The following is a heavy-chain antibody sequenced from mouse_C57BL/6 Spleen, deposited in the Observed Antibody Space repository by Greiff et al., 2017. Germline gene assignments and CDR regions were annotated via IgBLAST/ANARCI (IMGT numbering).Heavy chain of an antibody. Sequence: EVQVVESGPELVKPGASVKMSCKASGYTFTDYNMHWVKQSHGKSLEWIGYINPNNGGTSYNQKFKGKATLTVNKSSSTAYMELRSLTSEDSAVYYCARGDYDYDVRFAYWGQGTLVTVSA. D-gene: IGHD2-4*01. CDR3: ARGDYDYDVRFAY. V-gene: IGHV1-22*01. J-gene: IGHJ3*01. CDR1: GYTFTDYN. CDR2: INPNNGGT.